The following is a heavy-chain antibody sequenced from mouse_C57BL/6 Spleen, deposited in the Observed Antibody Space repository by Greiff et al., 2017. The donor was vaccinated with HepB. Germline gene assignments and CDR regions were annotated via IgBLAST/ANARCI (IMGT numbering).Heavy chain of an antibody. J-gene: IGHJ2*01. V-gene: IGHV1-80*01. CDR1: GYAFSSYW. D-gene: IGHD6-1*01. Sequence: QVQLQQSGAELVKPGASVKISCKASGYAFSSYWMNWVKQRPGQGLEWIGQIYPGDGDTNYNGKFKGKATLTADKSSSTAYMQRSSLTSEDSAVYCCARFPASYFDYWGQGTTLTVSS. CDR2: IYPGDGDT. CDR3: ARFPASYFDY.